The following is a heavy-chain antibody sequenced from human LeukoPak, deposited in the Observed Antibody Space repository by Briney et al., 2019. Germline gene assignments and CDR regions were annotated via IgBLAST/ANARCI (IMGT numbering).Heavy chain of an antibody. J-gene: IGHJ4*02. D-gene: IGHD2-2*01. CDR2: IHWNGGRT. Sequence: PGGSLRLSCAASGFTFDNYGINWVRQAPGKGLEWVSRIHWNGGRTGYADSVKGRFTISRDNAKNSLYLQMSSLRGEDTAVYYCARRRCSSTSCFKDYWGQGTLVTVSS. CDR1: GFTFDNYG. CDR3: ARRRCSSTSCFKDY. V-gene: IGHV3-20*04.